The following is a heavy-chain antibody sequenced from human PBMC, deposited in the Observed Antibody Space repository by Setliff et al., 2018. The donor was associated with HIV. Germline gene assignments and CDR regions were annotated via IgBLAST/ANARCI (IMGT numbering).Heavy chain of an antibody. J-gene: IGHJ3*02. CDR1: GFTFNSAW. V-gene: IGHV3-15*01. CDR3: AKHFLLWSNAFHI. Sequence: PGGSLRLSCAASGFTFNSAWMTWVRQAPGKGLEWVGHIKHQDVGGTAEYAAPVKGRFTISRDDSKNTVYLQMNSLKTEDTAVYYCAKHFLLWSNAFHIWGQGTMVTVSS. D-gene: IGHD2-21*01. CDR2: IKHQDVGGTA.